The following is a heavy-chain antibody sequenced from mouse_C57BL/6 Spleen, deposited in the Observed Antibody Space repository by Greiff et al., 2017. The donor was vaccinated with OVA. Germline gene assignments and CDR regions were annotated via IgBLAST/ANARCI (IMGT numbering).Heavy chain of an antibody. V-gene: IGHV1-55*01. CDR1: GYTFTSYW. CDR2: IYPGSGST. CDR3: ARAGDSSCYLYYFDY. J-gene: IGHJ2*01. Sequence: VQLQQPGAELVKPGASVKMSCKASGYTFTSYWITWVKQRPGQGLEWIGDIYPGSGSTNYNEKFKSKATLTVDTSSSTAYMQLSSLTSEDSAVYYCARAGDSSCYLYYFDYWGQGTTLTVSS. D-gene: IGHD3-2*02.